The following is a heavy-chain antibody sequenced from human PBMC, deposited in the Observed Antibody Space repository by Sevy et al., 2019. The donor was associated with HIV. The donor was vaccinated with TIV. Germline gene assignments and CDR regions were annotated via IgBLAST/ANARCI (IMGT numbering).Heavy chain of an antibody. CDR3: AKDLLPYGSGSYPLDY. CDR2: IGWNSGSV. Sequence: GGSLRLSCAASGFRFEDYGMHWVRRAPGKGLEWVSGIGWNSGSVGYAVSVKGRFTISRDNAKNLLYLQMNSLTSEDTPLYYCAKDLLPYGSGSYPLDYWGQGTVVTVSS. D-gene: IGHD3-10*01. J-gene: IGHJ4*02. CDR1: GFRFEDYG. V-gene: IGHV3-9*01.